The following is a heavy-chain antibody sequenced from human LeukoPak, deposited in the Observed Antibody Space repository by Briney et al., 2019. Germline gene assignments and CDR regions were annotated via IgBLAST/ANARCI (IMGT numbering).Heavy chain of an antibody. V-gene: IGHV3-30*03. J-gene: IGHJ4*02. D-gene: IGHD3-16*01. CDR2: ISHDGSDK. Sequence: PGGSLRLFCAASGFSLSRFGMHWRGQAPGRGLEWVALISHDGSDKYYADSVKGRFTISRDNSKNTLYLQMNRRKAEDASMYSSATLLLGVGGDYWGQGTLVTVSS. CDR3: ATLLLGVGGDY. CDR1: GFSLSRFG.